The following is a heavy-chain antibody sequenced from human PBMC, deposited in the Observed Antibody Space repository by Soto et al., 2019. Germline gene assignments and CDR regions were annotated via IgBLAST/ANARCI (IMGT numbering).Heavy chain of an antibody. J-gene: IGHJ4*02. Sequence: SVKVSCKASGFTFTDSAVHWVRQARGQRLEWIGWIVAGSGDTNFAQEFQGRVTITRDMSTSTAYMEVGSLRSKDTAVYYCAAGRTIADFDYWGQGTLVTVSS. D-gene: IGHD6-13*01. CDR2: IVAGSGDT. CDR3: AAGRTIADFDY. CDR1: GFTFTDSA. V-gene: IGHV1-58*01.